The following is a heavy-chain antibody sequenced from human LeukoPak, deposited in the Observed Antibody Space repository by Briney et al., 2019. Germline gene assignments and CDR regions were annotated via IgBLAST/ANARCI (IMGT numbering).Heavy chain of an antibody. V-gene: IGHV4-38-2*02. D-gene: IGHD3-22*01. J-gene: IGHJ3*02. Sequence: SETLSLTCTVSGYSVSSGYYWGWIRQSPGKGLEWIGEIYHSGSTNYNPSLKSRVTISVDKSKNQFSLKLSSVTAADTAVYYCAGDSSGYYYGAFDIWGQGTMVTVSS. CDR1: GYSVSSGYY. CDR2: IYHSGST. CDR3: AGDSSGYYYGAFDI.